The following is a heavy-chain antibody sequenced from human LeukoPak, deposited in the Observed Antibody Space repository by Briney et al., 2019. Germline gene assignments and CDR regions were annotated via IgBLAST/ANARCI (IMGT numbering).Heavy chain of an antibody. CDR2: INPSGGST. CDR1: GYTFTSYY. CDR3: ARSKDIVVVPAAPPAY. J-gene: IGHJ4*02. D-gene: IGHD2-2*01. Sequence: GASVRVSCKASGYTFTSYYMHWVRQAPGQGLEWMGIINPSGGSTSYAQKFQGRVTMTRDMSTSTVYMELSSLRSEDTAVYYCARSKDIVVVPAAPPAYWGQGTLVTVSS. V-gene: IGHV1-46*01.